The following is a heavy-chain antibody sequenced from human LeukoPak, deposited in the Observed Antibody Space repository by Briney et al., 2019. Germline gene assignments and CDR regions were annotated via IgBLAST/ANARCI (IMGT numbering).Heavy chain of an antibody. CDR3: ARDHIDPSFSEYYFDY. V-gene: IGHV4-39*07. CDR1: GGSISSSSYY. CDR2: IYYSGST. J-gene: IGHJ4*02. Sequence: SETLSLTCTVSGGSISSSSYYWGWIRQPPGKGLEWIGSIYYSGSTYYNPSLKSRVTISVDTSKNQFSLKLSSVTAADTAVYYCARDHIDPSFSEYYFDYWGQGTLVTVSS. D-gene: IGHD3-3*02.